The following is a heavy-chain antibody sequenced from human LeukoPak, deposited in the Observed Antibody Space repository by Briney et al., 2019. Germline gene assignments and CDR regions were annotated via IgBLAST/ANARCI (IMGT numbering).Heavy chain of an antibody. J-gene: IGHJ4*02. CDR1: GFTFSTYA. V-gene: IGHV3-64D*06. CDR3: GKGLPPGGGGVDY. D-gene: IGHD3-10*01. CDR2: ISRNGGRT. Sequence: TGGSLRLSCSASGFTFSTYAMHWVRQAPGKGLEYVSAISRNGGRTYYADSVKGRFTISRDNSKNTLYLQMSSLRAEDTAVYYCGKGLPPGGGGVDYWGQGTLVTVSS.